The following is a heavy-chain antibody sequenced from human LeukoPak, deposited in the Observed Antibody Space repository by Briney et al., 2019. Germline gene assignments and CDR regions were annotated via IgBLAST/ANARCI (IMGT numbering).Heavy chain of an antibody. CDR1: GFTFSSYG. D-gene: IGHD2-8*01. V-gene: IGHV3-33*01. J-gene: IGHJ5*02. CDR3: ARDLSYGQGWFDP. Sequence: GGSLRLSCAASGFTFSSYGMHWVRQAPGKGLEWVAVIWYDGSNKYYADSVKGRFTISRDNSKNTLYLQMNSLRAEDTAVYYCARDLSYGQGWFDPWGQGTLVTVSS. CDR2: IWYDGSNK.